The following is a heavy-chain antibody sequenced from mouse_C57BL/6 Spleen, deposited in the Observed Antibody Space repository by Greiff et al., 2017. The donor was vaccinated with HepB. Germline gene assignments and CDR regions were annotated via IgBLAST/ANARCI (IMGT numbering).Heavy chain of an antibody. V-gene: IGHV1-66*01. CDR2: IYPGSGNT. CDR3: ARRDSSGPFYAMDY. CDR1: GYSFTSYY. D-gene: IGHD3-2*02. J-gene: IGHJ4*01. Sequence: QVQLKQSGPELVKPGASVKISCKASGYSFTSYYIHWVKQRPGQGLEWIGWIYPGSGNTKYNEKFKGKATLTADTSSSTAYMQLSSLTSEDSAVYYCARRDSSGPFYAMDYWGQGTSVTVSS.